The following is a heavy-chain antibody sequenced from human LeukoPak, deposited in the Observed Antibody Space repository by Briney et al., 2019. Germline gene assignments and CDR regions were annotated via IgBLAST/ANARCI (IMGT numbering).Heavy chain of an antibody. J-gene: IGHJ3*02. CDR3: ARRGLVPAFDI. Sequence: GGSLRLSCAASGFTFSSYAMSWVRQAPGKGLEWVSAISGSGGSTYYADSVKGRFTVSRDNAKNTLYLQMNSLTVEDTSVYYCARRGLVPAFDIWGQGTMVSVTS. V-gene: IGHV3-23*01. CDR1: GFTFSSYA. D-gene: IGHD3-10*02. CDR2: ISGSGGST.